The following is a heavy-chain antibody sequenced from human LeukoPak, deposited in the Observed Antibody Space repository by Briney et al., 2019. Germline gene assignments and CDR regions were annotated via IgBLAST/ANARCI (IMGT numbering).Heavy chain of an antibody. CDR3: AKHDGPIVVVTVKLDY. CDR1: GLTFSSYG. CDR2: ISSDGNKN. V-gene: IGHV3-30*18. Sequence: GGSLRLSCVASGLTFSSYGMHWVRQAPGKGLEWVAFISSDGNKNYYEDSVKGRFTISRDNSKNTLFLQMSSLRPEGTAVYYCAKHDGPIVVVTVKLDYWGQGTLVTVSS. D-gene: IGHD2-21*02. J-gene: IGHJ4*02.